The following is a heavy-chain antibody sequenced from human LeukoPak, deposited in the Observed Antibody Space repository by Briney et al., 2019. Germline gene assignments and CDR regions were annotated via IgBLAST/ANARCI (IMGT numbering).Heavy chain of an antibody. CDR3: TRPGSYSTDDAFDI. V-gene: IGHV3-73*01. CDR2: IRSKPKNYAT. Sequence: GGSLTLSCEASGFNFSGSGMHWVRQASGKGLEWVGRIRSKPKNYATTYAASVQGRFTISRDDSKNTAYLQMNSLKTEDTAVYYCTRPGSYSTDDAFDIWGQGAMVIVSS. CDR1: GFNFSGSG. D-gene: IGHD1-26*01. J-gene: IGHJ3*02.